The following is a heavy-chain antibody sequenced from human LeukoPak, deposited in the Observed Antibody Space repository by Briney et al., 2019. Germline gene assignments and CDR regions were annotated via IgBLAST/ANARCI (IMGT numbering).Heavy chain of an antibody. CDR3: ARDLPLAGTDAFDI. Sequence: PGGSLRLSCEVSGFIFSSYWMTWVRQAPGKGLEWVSSITSTGRYIFYADSLKGRFIISRDNAKKSLYLQMNSLRAEDTAVYYCARDLPLAGTDAFDIWGQGTMVTVSS. J-gene: IGHJ3*02. V-gene: IGHV3-21*04. D-gene: IGHD6-13*01. CDR2: ITSTGRYI. CDR1: GFIFSSYW.